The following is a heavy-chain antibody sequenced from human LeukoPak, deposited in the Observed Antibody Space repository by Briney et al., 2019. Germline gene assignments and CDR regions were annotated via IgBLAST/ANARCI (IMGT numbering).Heavy chain of an antibody. V-gene: IGHV3-23*01. J-gene: IGHJ4*02. CDR1: GFIVSSNH. D-gene: IGHD6-19*01. Sequence: GGSLRLSCAASGFIVSSNHMNWVRQAPGKGLEWVSAISGSGGSTYYADSVKGRFTISRDNSKNTLYLQMNSLRAEDTAVYYCAKTGAVAGHFDYWGQGTLVTVSS. CDR3: AKTGAVAGHFDY. CDR2: ISGSGGST.